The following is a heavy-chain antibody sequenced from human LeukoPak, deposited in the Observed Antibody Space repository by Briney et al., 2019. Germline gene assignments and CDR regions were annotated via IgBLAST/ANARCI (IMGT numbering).Heavy chain of an antibody. D-gene: IGHD6-19*01. CDR1: GYTFSSYY. Sequence: GASVKVSCKASGYTFSSYYMHWVRQAPGQGLEWMGIISPSGDYTRYAQKLQGRVSMTPDTSTSTVYMELNSLESEDTAMYYCARDNSGWSVDYWGQGTLVTVTS. CDR3: ARDNSGWSVDY. CDR2: ISPSGDYT. J-gene: IGHJ4*02. V-gene: IGHV1-46*04.